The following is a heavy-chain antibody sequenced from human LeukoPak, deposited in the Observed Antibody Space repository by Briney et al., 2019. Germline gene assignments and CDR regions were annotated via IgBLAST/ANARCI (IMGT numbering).Heavy chain of an antibody. D-gene: IGHD2-15*01. V-gene: IGHV3-48*02. CDR2: ISASSHNK. CDR3: VKEGSGGPDY. J-gene: IGHJ4*02. CDR1: GFIFSDYS. Sequence: GGSLRLSCAASGFIFSDYSMNWVRQAPGKGLEWVSYISASSHNKYYADSVKGRFTMSRDNAKNSLSLHMNSLRDEDTAVYYCVKEGSGGPDYWGQGTLVTVSS.